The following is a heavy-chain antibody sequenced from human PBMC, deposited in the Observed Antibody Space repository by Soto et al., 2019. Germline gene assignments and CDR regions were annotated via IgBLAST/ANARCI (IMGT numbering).Heavy chain of an antibody. CDR2: LWYDGRHE. D-gene: IGHD2-21*02. CDR1: GFTFSSYG. Sequence: SLRLSFVASGFTFSSYGMHWVRQAPRKGLAWVEFLWYDGRHENYTHPVKGRLTISRDHSKHTLHLQMNRLRADDTAVYYCARGTATYGLDSWGQGTLVTVSS. J-gene: IGHJ5*01. V-gene: IGHV3-33*01. CDR3: ARGTATYGLDS.